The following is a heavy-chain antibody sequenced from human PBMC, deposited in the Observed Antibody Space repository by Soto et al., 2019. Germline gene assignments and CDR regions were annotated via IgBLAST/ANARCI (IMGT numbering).Heavy chain of an antibody. CDR3: AREGLVDDSSGYTLNYYYYYGMDV. J-gene: IGHJ6*02. CDR1: GYTFTSYG. Sequence: ASVKVSCKASGYTFTSYGISWVRQAPGQGLEWMGWISAYNGNTNYAQKLQGRVTMTTDTSTSTAYMELRSLRSDDTAVYYCAREGLVDDSSGYTLNYYYYYGMDVWGQGTTVTVSS. V-gene: IGHV1-18*01. D-gene: IGHD3-22*01. CDR2: ISAYNGNT.